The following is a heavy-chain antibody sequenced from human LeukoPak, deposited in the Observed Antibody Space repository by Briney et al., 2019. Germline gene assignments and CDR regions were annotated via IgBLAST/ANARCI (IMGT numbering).Heavy chain of an antibody. D-gene: IGHD2-2*01. CDR1: GYSFTNYW. CDR2: TYPVDSDT. J-gene: IGHJ4*02. Sequence: GESLKISCKGFGYSFTNYWIGWVRQMPGKGLEWVGITYPVDSDTRYNPAFQGQVTVSADKSISTAYLQWSSLKASDTAMYYCVRHRAFSTWSNFDFRGQGTLVTVSS. CDR3: VRHRAFSTWSNFDF. V-gene: IGHV5-51*01.